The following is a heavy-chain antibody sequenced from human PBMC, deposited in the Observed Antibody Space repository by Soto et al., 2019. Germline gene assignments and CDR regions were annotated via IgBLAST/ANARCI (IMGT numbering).Heavy chain of an antibody. D-gene: IGHD2-21*02. CDR3: ARDYGGCGGDCYSPRNYYCGMDG. Sequence: ASVKVSCKASGYTFTSYGISWVRQAPGQGLEWMGWISAYNGNTNYAQKLQGRVTMTTDTSTSTAYMELRSLRSDDTAVYYCARDYGGCGGDCYSPRNYYCGMDGWGQGTTVTVSS. V-gene: IGHV1-18*01. CDR2: ISAYNGNT. CDR1: GYTFTSYG. J-gene: IGHJ6*02.